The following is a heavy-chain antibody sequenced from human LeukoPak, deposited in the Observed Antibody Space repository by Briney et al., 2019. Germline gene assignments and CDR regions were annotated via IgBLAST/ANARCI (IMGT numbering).Heavy chain of an antibody. V-gene: IGHV4-34*01. J-gene: IGHJ4*02. CDR1: GGSFSGYY. Sequence: PSETLSLTCAVYGGSFSGYYWSWIRQPPGKGLEWIGEINHSGSTNYNPSLKSRVTISVDTSKNQFSLKLSSVTAADTAVYYCARGRLALRYFDWLPRGGFDYWGQGTLVTVSS. D-gene: IGHD3-9*01. CDR2: INHSGST. CDR3: ARGRLALRYFDWLPRGGFDY.